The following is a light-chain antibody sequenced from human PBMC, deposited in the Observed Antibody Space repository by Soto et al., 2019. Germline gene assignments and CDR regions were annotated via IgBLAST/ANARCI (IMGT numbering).Light chain of an antibody. CDR3: QQFHTYYT. V-gene: IGKV1-5*01. CDR1: QNINAW. CDR2: DAS. J-gene: IGKJ2*01. Sequence: DIQMTQSPSTLSASVGDRVTITCRASQNINAWLAWYQQKPGKAPKLLISDASNLESGVSSRFGGSGYGTEFTLTISSLQPDDFATYYCQQFHTYYTFGQGTKLEIK.